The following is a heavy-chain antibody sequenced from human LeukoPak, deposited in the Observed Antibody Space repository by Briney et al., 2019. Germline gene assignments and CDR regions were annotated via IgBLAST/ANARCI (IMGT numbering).Heavy chain of an antibody. J-gene: IGHJ4*02. Sequence: GGSLRLSCAASGFTFSKEVMHWVRQAPGKGLEYVSTITDNGDRTYHADSVKGRFTISRDNSKDTLYLQMGSLRAVDTAVYYCVRDYRATYSFDYWGQGTLVTVSS. CDR2: ITDNGDRT. CDR3: VRDYRATYSFDY. D-gene: IGHD3-16*02. V-gene: IGHV3-64*02. CDR1: GFTFSKEV.